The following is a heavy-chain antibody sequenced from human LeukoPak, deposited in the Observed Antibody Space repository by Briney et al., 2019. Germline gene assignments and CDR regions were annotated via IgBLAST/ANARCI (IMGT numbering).Heavy chain of an antibody. V-gene: IGHV3-48*03. CDR2: ISSSGSTM. CDR1: GFTFSSYE. D-gene: IGHD1-26*01. J-gene: IGHJ3*02. CDR3: ARDFIVGATRGGAFDI. Sequence: GGSLRLSCAASGFTFSSYEMNWVRQAPGKGLEWVSYISSSGSTMYYADSVKGRFTISRDNAKNSLYLQMNSLRAEDTAVYYCARDFIVGATRGGAFDIWGQGTMVTISS.